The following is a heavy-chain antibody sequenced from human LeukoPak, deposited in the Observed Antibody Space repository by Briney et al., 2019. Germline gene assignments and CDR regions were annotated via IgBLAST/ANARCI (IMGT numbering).Heavy chain of an antibody. V-gene: IGHV1-46*01. Sequence: ASVKVSCKASGYTFTSYYMHWMRQAPGQGLEWMGIINPSGGSTSYAQKFQGRVTMTRDTSTSTVYMELSSLRPEDTAVYYCARVAAAGTPFYWFDPWGQGTLVTVSS. CDR1: GYTFTSYY. D-gene: IGHD6-13*01. CDR3: ARVAAAGTPFYWFDP. CDR2: INPSGGST. J-gene: IGHJ5*02.